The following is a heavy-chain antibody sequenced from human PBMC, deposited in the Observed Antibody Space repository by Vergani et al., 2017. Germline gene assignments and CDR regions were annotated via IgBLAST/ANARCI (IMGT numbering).Heavy chain of an antibody. CDR2: LSTTGGA. D-gene: IGHD6-13*01. CDR3: AGDTHSWQRADR. Sequence: QAQLQYSCPGLLKPSETLSLTCHVFGVSVTDYNCNWIRQAPGKGLEWIGSLSTTGGATHASHNPSLKSRVSISVDTSKSQFSLRLTSVTAADSAIYYCAGDTHSWQRADRWGQGLLVSVSS. V-gene: IGHV4-59*02. CDR1: GVSVTDYN. J-gene: IGHJ5*02.